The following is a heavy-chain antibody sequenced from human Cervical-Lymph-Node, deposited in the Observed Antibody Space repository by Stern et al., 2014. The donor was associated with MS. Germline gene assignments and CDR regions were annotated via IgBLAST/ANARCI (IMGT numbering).Heavy chain of an antibody. CDR2: IYTDDST. V-gene: IGHV3-53*01. Sequence: EVQLEESGGGLIQPGGSLRLSCAAPGFTVSNNYMRWVRQAPGKGLEWVSLIYTDDSTYYAGSVKGRFTISRDSSKNKLFLQMNSLRAEDTAVYYCARAIFGVNTAAMAPDAFDTWGQGTMVTVSS. CDR1: GFTVSNNY. CDR3: ARAIFGVNTAAMAPDAFDT. J-gene: IGHJ3*02. D-gene: IGHD3-3*01.